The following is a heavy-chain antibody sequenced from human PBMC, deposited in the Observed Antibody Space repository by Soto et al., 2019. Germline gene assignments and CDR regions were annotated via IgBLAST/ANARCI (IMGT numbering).Heavy chain of an antibody. CDR2: IYTGGST. D-gene: IGHD1-26*01. J-gene: IGHJ4*02. CDR3: AKDDGGGWATGYFDC. Sequence: PGGSLRLSCAASGFIVSSNYMGWVRQAPGKGLEWVSVIYTGGSTSYADSVKGRFTISRDNSKNTVYLQMNSLRAEDTAVSYCAKDDGGGWATGYFDCWGQGTLVTVSS. V-gene: IGHV3-53*01. CDR1: GFIVSSNY.